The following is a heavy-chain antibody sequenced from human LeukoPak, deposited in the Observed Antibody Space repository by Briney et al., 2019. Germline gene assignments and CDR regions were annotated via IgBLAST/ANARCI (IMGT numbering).Heavy chain of an antibody. D-gene: IGHD6-13*01. Sequence: PGRSLRLSCAASGFTFDGYAMHWVRQAPGKGLEWVSGISWNSGSIGYADSVKGRFTISRDNAKNSLYLQMNSLRAEDTALYYCAKSGWRYLAAAAHYWGQGTLVTVSS. CDR2: ISWNSGSI. J-gene: IGHJ4*02. V-gene: IGHV3-9*01. CDR1: GFTFDGYA. CDR3: AKSGWRYLAAAAHY.